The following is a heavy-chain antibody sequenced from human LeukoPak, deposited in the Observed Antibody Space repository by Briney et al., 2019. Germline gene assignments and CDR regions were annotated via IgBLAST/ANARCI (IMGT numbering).Heavy chain of an antibody. CDR3: ARYLVTATENYYYYGMDV. D-gene: IGHD2-21*02. CDR2: INPSGGST. CDR1: GYTFTTYY. Sequence: GASVKVSCKASGYTFTTYYMYWVRQAPGQGPEWMGIINPSGGSTSYAQKFQGRVTMTRDTSTSTVYMELSSLRSEDTAVYYCARYLVTATENYYYYGMDVWGQGTTVTVSS. V-gene: IGHV1-46*01. J-gene: IGHJ6*02.